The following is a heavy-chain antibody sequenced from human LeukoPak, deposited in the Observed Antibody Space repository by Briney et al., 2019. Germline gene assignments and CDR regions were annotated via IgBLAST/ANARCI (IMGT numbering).Heavy chain of an antibody. CDR2: IYYSGST. V-gene: IGHV4-31*03. CDR3: ARETKYSSSWYYFDY. Sequence: KSSQTLSLTCTVPGGSISSGGYYWSWIRQHPGKGLAWIGYIYYSGSTYYNPSLKSRVTISVDTSKNQFSLKLSSVTAADTAVYYCARETKYSSSWYYFDYWGQGTLVTVSS. J-gene: IGHJ4*02. CDR1: GGSISSGGYY. D-gene: IGHD6-13*01.